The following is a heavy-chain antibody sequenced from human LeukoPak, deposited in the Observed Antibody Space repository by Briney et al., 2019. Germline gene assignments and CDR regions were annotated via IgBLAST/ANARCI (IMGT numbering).Heavy chain of an antibody. V-gene: IGHV3-21*01. Sequence: GGSLRLSCAASGFTFSSYSMNWVRQAPGKGLGWVSSISSSSSYIYYADSVKGRFTISRDNAKNSLYLQMNSLRAEDTAVYYCARSPSGSYVYWGQGTLVTVSS. CDR3: ARSPSGSYVY. CDR1: GFTFSSYS. CDR2: ISSSSSYI. D-gene: IGHD1-26*01. J-gene: IGHJ4*02.